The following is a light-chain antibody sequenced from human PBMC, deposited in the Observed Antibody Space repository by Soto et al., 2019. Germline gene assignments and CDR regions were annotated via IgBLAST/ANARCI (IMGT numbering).Light chain of an antibody. V-gene: IGKV1-5*01. J-gene: IGKJ2*01. CDR3: QQYNSYLYT. CDR1: QSISSW. CDR2: DAS. Sequence: DIQMTQSPSTLSASVGDRVTITCRASQSISSWLAWYQQKPGKAPKLLIYDASSLESGVPSRFSGSGSGTEFPLPISSLQPDDFATYYCQQYNSYLYTFGQGTKLEIK.